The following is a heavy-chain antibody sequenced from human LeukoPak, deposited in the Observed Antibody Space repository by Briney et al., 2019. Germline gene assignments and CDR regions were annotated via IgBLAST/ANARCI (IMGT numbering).Heavy chain of an antibody. J-gene: IGHJ4*02. CDR3: ARDKLAAAGSSFDY. Sequence: GGSLRLSCAASGFTFSSYSMNWVRQAPGKGLEWVSYISSSSSIIYYADSVKGRFTISRDNAKNSLYLQMNSLRAEDTAVYYCARDKLAAAGSSFDYWGQGTLVTVSS. D-gene: IGHD6-13*01. CDR1: GFTFSSYS. V-gene: IGHV3-48*01. CDR2: ISSSSSII.